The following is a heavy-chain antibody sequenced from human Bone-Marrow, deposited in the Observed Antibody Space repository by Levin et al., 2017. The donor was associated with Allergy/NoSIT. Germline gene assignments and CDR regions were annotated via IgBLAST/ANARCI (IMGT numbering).Heavy chain of an antibody. CDR3: ARIVPGGASFGS. D-gene: IGHD6-6*01. CDR2: IYYTGST. V-gene: IGHV4-59*02. CDR1: SASVRTYY. J-gene: IGHJ4*02. Sequence: SETLSLTCTVSSASVRTYYWSWLRQPPGKGLEWIAYIYYTGSTNSNPSLKSRVTVSVDTSKNQFSLELTSVTAADTAVYYCARIVPGGASFGSWGQGTLVIVSS.